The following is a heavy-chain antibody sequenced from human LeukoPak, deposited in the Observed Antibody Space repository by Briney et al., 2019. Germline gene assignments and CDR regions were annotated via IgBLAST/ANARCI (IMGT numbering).Heavy chain of an antibody. D-gene: IGHD4-17*01. CDR2: INPNSSGT. J-gene: IGHJ1*01. CDR3: ARDLLYGDYVYFQH. Sequence: GASVKVSCKASGYTFTGYYMHWVRQAPGQGLEWMGWINPNSSGTNYAQKFQGRVTMTRDTSISTDYMELSRLRSDDTAVYYCARDLLYGDYVYFQHWGQGTLVTVSS. CDR1: GYTFTGYY. V-gene: IGHV1-2*02.